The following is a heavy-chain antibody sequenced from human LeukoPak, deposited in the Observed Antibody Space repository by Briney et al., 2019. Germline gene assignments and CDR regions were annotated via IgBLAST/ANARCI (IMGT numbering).Heavy chain of an antibody. CDR3: AQGAFLWSPDY. J-gene: IGHJ4*02. Sequence: GGSLRLSCAASGFTFSSYSMNWVRQAPGKGLEWVSSIRSSSSYIYYADSVKGRFTISRDNAKNSLYLQMNSLRAEDTAVYYCAQGAFLWSPDYWGQGTLVTASS. CDR1: GFTFSSYS. D-gene: IGHD2/OR15-2a*01. CDR2: IRSSSSYI. V-gene: IGHV3-21*01.